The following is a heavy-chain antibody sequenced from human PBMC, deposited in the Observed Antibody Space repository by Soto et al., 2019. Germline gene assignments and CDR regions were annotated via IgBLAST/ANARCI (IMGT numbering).Heavy chain of an antibody. J-gene: IGHJ6*02. V-gene: IGHV1-69*13. CDR2: IIPIFGTA. Sequence: SVKVSCKASGGTFSCYAISWVRQAPGQGLEWMGGIIPIFGTANYAQKFQGRVTITADESTSTAYMELSSLRSEDTAVFYCARGGYYYGSGTLAYYGMDVWGQGTTVTVSS. CDR1: GGTFSCYA. CDR3: ARGGYYYGSGTLAYYGMDV. D-gene: IGHD3-10*01.